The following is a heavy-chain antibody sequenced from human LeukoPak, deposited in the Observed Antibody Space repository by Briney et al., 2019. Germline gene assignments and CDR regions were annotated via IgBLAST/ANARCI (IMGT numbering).Heavy chain of an antibody. V-gene: IGHV3-53*01. CDR3: ARGSWIWYMDV. D-gene: IGHD2-2*03. Sequence: SGGSLRLSCAASGFTVSSNYMSWVRQAPGKGLEWVSVIYSDGSAYYADSVKGRFTISRDNAKNSLYLQMNSLRAEDTAVYYCARGSWIWYMDVWGKGATVTVSS. J-gene: IGHJ6*03. CDR2: IYSDGSA. CDR1: GFTVSSNY.